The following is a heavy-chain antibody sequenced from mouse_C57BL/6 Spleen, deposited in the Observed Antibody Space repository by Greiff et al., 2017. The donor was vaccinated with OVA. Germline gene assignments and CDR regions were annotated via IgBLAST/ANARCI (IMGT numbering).Heavy chain of an antibody. D-gene: IGHD4-1*01. J-gene: IGHJ3*01. Sequence: ESGPGLVKPSQSLSLTCSVTGYSITSGYYWNWIRQFPGNKLEWMGYISYDGSNNYNPSLKNRISITRDTSKNQFFLKLNSVTTEDTATYYCARGPINWDGWFAYWGQGTLVTVSA. CDR1: GYSITSGYY. V-gene: IGHV3-6*01. CDR2: ISYDGSN. CDR3: ARGPINWDGWFAY.